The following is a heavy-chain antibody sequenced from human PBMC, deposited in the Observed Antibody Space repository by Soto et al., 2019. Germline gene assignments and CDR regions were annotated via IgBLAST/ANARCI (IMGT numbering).Heavy chain of an antibody. Sequence: SETLSLTCSVSGAALNSGNYYWSWIRQVPGKGLEWIGHIYVTGAVDYNPSLRDRITISQDTSERQFSLNLRLVTAADTAVYYCARLRIATNNYKWFDPWGQGTLGTVSS. J-gene: IGHJ5*02. CDR3: ARLRIATNNYKWFDP. CDR1: GAALNSGNYY. V-gene: IGHV4-31*03. D-gene: IGHD2-21*01. CDR2: IYVTGAV.